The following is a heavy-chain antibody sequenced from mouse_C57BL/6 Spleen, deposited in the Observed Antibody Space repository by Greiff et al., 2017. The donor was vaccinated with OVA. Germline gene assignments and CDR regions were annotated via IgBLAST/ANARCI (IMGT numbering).Heavy chain of an antibody. Sequence: EVKLVESGPGLVKPSQTVFLTCTVTGISITTGNYRWSWIRQFPGNKLEWIGYIYYSGTITYNPSLTSRTTITRDTPKNQFFLEMNSLTAEDTATYYCAREGGYGSRRDYWYFDVWGTGTTVTVSS. J-gene: IGHJ1*03. V-gene: IGHV3-5*01. CDR2: IYYSGTI. D-gene: IGHD1-1*01. CDR3: AREGGYGSRRDYWYFDV. CDR1: GISITTGNYR.